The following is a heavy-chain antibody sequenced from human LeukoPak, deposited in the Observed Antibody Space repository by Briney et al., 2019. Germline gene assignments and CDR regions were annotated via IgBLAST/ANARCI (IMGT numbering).Heavy chain of an antibody. CDR3: ASPRTGYNGIDV. J-gene: IGHJ3*01. D-gene: IGHD3-9*01. V-gene: IGHV4-59*08. CDR1: GGSISGYY. Sequence: SETLSLTCTVSGGSISGYYWSWIRQPPGKGLEWIGYIYYSGRTNYNPSLKSRVTISADTSKNQFSLKLSSVTAADTAVYYCASPRTGYNGIDVWGQGTMVTVSS. CDR2: IYYSGRT.